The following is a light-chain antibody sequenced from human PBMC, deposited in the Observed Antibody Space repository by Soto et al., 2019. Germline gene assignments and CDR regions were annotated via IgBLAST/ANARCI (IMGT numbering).Light chain of an antibody. V-gene: IGLV2-14*01. CDR2: DVS. J-gene: IGLJ1*01. CDR3: CSYTTSSTLV. CDR1: SSDVGGYKY. Sequence: QSALTQPASVSGSPGQSITISCTGTSSDVGGYKYVSWYQQHPGKVPKLMIYDVSNRPSGVSNRFSGSKSGNTASLTISGLQAEDEADYYCCSYTTSSTLVFGTGTKLTVL.